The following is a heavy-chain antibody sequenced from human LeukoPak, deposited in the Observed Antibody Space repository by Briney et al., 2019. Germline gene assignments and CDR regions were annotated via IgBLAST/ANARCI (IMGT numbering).Heavy chain of an antibody. V-gene: IGHV4-39*01. J-gene: IGHJ4*02. Sequence: SETLSLTCNVSGGSISSGSYYWGWIRQPPGKGLEWIGSIYTSGRTYNNPSLKSRVTTSVDTSKNQFSLNLRSVTAADTAVYYCARQGFADVSFDYWGQGSLVTVSS. CDR1: GGSISSGSYY. CDR2: IYTSGRT. CDR3: ARQGFADVSFDY.